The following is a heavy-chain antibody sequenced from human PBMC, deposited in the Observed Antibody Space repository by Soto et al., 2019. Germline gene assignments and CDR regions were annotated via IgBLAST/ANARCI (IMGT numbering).Heavy chain of an antibody. V-gene: IGHV3-33*01. Sequence: QVQLVESGGGVVQPGRSLRLSCAASGFTFSSYGMHWVRQAPGKGLEWVAIIWYDGSNKYYADSVKGRFTISRDNSKNTLYLQMNSLRAEDTAVYYCARDQGFGWGSPKHPYYYYYYMDVWGKGTTVTVSS. CDR2: IWYDGSNK. J-gene: IGHJ6*03. CDR3: ARDQGFGWGSPKHPYYYYYYMDV. CDR1: GFTFSSYG. D-gene: IGHD3-10*01.